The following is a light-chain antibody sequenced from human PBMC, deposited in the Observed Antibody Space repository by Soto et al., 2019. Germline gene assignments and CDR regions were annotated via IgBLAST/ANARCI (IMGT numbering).Light chain of an antibody. J-gene: IGLJ2*01. CDR3: SAWDDSLKGVV. V-gene: IGLV1-36*01. CDR2: SDD. Sequence: QSVLTRPPSVSEAPRQRVTISCSGGSSNIGNNAVSWYQQLPGKAPKLLIYSDDLLPSGVSDRFSGSKSGTSASLAISGLQSEDEVDYYCSAWDDSLKGVVFGRGTKLTVL. CDR1: SSNIGNNA.